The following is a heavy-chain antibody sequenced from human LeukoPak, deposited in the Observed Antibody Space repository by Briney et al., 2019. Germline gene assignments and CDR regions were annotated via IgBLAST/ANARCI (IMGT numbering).Heavy chain of an antibody. J-gene: IGHJ6*03. CDR2: INHSGST. CDR1: GGSFSGYY. CDR3: ARVTIFGVVIYYYYYMDV. V-gene: IGHV4-34*01. D-gene: IGHD3-3*01. Sequence: SETLSLTCAVYGGSFSGYYWSWIRQPPGKGLEWIGEINHSGSTNYNPSLKSRVTISVDTSKNQFSLKLSSVTAADTAVYYCARVTIFGVVIYYYYYMDVWGKGTTVTVSS.